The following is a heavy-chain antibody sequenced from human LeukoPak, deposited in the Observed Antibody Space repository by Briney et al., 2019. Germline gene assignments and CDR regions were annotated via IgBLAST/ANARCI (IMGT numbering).Heavy chain of an antibody. V-gene: IGHV4-34*01. D-gene: IGHD4-17*01. CDR1: GGSFSVYY. Sequence: PSETLSLTCAAYGGSFSVYYWSWIRQPPGKGLEWIGEINDSGRTNYNPSLKSRVTISVDTSKNQFSLKLSSVTAADTAVYYCARDRDGDYVGSNAGFDYWGQGTLVTVSS. CDR3: ARDRDGDYVGSNAGFDY. CDR2: INDSGRT. J-gene: IGHJ4*02.